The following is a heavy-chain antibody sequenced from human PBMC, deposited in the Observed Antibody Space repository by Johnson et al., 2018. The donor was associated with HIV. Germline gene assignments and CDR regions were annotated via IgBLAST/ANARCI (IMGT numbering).Heavy chain of an antibody. D-gene: IGHD3-10*01. CDR1: GFTVSSTY. V-gene: IGHV3-7*01. J-gene: IGHJ3*02. Sequence: VQLVESGGDLIQPGGSLRLSCAASGFTVSSTYMSWVRQAPGKGLEWVANIKQDGSEKYYVDSVKGRFTISRDNAKNSLYLQMNSLRAEDTAVYYCARLQLFGELIGPALHDAFDIWGQGTMVTVSS. CDR2: IKQDGSEK. CDR3: ARLQLFGELIGPALHDAFDI.